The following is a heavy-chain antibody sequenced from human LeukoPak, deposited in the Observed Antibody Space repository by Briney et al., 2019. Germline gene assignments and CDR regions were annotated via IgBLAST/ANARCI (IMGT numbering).Heavy chain of an antibody. CDR1: GFTFSSYA. J-gene: IGHJ5*02. CDR2: ISYDGSNK. Sequence: PGGSLRLSCAASGFTFSSYAMHWVRQAPGKGLEWVAVISYDGSNKYYADSVKGRFTISRDNSKNTLYLQMNSLRAEDTAVYYCARDSSEGATPGWFDPWGQGTLVTVSS. V-gene: IGHV3-30-3*01. D-gene: IGHD1-26*01. CDR3: ARDSSEGATPGWFDP.